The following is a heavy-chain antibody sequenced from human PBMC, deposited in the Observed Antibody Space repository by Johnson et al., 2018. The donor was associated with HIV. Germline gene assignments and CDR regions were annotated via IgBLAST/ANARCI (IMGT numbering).Heavy chain of an antibody. J-gene: IGHJ3*02. V-gene: IGHV3-30-3*01. D-gene: IGHD3-3*01. Sequence: QVQLVESGGGVVQPGRSLRLSCAASGFAFSSFAVHWVRQAPGKGLEWVAVISYDGSNEYFADSVKGRFTISRDNSNNTLYLQMNSLRVEDTAVYYCAREFTLDWLNPTIWGQGTMVTVAS. CDR3: AREFTLDWLNPTI. CDR1: GFAFSSFA. CDR2: ISYDGSNE.